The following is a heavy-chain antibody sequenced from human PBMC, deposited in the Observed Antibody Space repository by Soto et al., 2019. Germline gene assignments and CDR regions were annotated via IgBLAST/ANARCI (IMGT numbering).Heavy chain of an antibody. Sequence: SETLSLTCPVSGGSISSYYWSWIRQPPGKGLEWIGYIYYSGSTNYNPSLKSRVTISVDTSKNQFSLKLSSVTAADTAVYYCARAEESLGYCSGGSCPLNGMDVWGQGTTVTVSS. V-gene: IGHV4-59*01. J-gene: IGHJ6*02. CDR2: IYYSGST. D-gene: IGHD2-15*01. CDR3: ARAEESLGYCSGGSCPLNGMDV. CDR1: GGSISSYY.